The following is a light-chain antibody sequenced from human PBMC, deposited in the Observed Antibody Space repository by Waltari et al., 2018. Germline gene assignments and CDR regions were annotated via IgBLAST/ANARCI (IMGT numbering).Light chain of an antibody. CDR3: QQYFSAPLT. CDR2: ASS. Sequence: DIQMTQSPSSLSASIGDRVTLTCRASRDIFNALAWYQQKPGQAPKLLLYASSTLRGGVPSRFSGSGSGTDYTLSIDSLQPEDFATYYCQQYFSAPLTFGGGSKVEI. V-gene: IGKV1-NL1*01. CDR1: RDIFNA. J-gene: IGKJ4*01.